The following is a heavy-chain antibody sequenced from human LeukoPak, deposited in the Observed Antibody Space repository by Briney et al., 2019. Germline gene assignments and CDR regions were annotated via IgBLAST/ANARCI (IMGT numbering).Heavy chain of an antibody. D-gene: IGHD2-21*02. J-gene: IGHJ5*02. Sequence: GGSLRLSCAASGFTVSSTHMSWVRQAPGKGLEWVSIIYGGGTTNYADSVKGRFTISRDTSKNTLFLRMNSLRAEDTAVYYCARRYCGGDCTFDWFDPWGQGTLVTVSS. CDR1: GFTVSSTH. V-gene: IGHV3-53*01. CDR2: IYGGGTT. CDR3: ARRYCGGDCTFDWFDP.